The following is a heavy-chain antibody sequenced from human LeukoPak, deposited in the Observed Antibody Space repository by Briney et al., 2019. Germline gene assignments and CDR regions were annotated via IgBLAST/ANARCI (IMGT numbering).Heavy chain of an antibody. CDR1: GFTFSNYA. Sequence: PGGSLRLSCAASGFTFSNYAMNWVRQSPGTGLEWVSAITDGGGSTFYADSVKGRFTISRDNAQNSLYLQMNSLRAEDTAIYYCARGHYDILTGYRDFDYWGQGTLVTVSS. CDR2: ITDGGGST. D-gene: IGHD3-9*01. CDR3: ARGHYDILTGYRDFDY. V-gene: IGHV3-23*01. J-gene: IGHJ4*02.